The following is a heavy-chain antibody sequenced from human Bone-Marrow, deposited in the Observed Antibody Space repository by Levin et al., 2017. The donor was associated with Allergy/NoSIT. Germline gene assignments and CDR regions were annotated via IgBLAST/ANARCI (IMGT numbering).Heavy chain of an antibody. Sequence: GESLKISCAASGFTFSDHYIDWVRQAPGKGLEWVGRSRNKVNSFTTKYAASVSGRFTISRDESQNSLYLQMNSLKTEDTAVYFCTRGPGRAIESSGNTVYFYPMDGWGQGTTVTVSS. D-gene: IGHD6-25*01. CDR1: GFTFSDHY. V-gene: IGHV3-72*01. J-gene: IGHJ6*02. CDR3: TRGPGRAIESSGNTVYFYPMDG. CDR2: SRNKVNSFTT.